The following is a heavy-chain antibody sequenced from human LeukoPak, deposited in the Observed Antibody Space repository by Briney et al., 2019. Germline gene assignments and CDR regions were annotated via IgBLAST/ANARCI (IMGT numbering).Heavy chain of an antibody. CDR1: GLPFSHSG. CDR2: IRYDGSNK. J-gene: IGHJ4*02. D-gene: IGHD1-7*01. Sequence: GSLRLSCAASGLPFSHSGMHWVRQAPVKGLECVAFIRYDGSNKYYADSVKGRFTISRDNSKNALYLQMNSLRGEDTAVYYCFGITVTDVPYWGQGTLVIVSS. CDR3: FGITVTDVPY. V-gene: IGHV3-30*02.